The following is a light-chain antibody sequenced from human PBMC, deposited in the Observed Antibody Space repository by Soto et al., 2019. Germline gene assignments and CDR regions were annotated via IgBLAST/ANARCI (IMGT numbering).Light chain of an antibody. CDR3: MQGLQTHT. CDR2: LGS. CDR1: QSLLHTNGYNY. V-gene: IGKV2-28*01. J-gene: IGKJ5*01. Sequence: DLVMTQSPLSLPVTPGEPASISCRSSQSLLHTNGYNYLDWYLQKPGQSPQLLVYLGSNRASGVPDRFSATGSGTDFTLKISRVEAEDVGIYYCMQGLQTHTFGQGTRLEIK.